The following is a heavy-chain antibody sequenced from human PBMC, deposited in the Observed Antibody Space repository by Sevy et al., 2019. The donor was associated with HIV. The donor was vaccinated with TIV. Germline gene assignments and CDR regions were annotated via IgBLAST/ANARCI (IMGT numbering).Heavy chain of an antibody. CDR3: ARDRTVVTSHYYYYGMDV. CDR2: ISYDGSNK. J-gene: IGHJ6*02. CDR1: GFTFSSYA. Sequence: GWSLRLSCAASGFTFSSYAMHWVRQAPGKGLEWVAVISYDGSNKYYAYSVKGRFTISRDNSKNTLYLQMNSLRAEDTAVYYCARDRTVVTSHYYYYGMDVWGQGTTVTVSS. D-gene: IGHD2-21*02. V-gene: IGHV3-30-3*01.